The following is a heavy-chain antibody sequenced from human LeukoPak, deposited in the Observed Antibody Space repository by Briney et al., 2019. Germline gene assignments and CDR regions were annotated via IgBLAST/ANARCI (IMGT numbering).Heavy chain of an antibody. J-gene: IGHJ4*02. V-gene: IGHV4-31*03. CDR3: ARARYYYDSSGYPPMYYFDY. D-gene: IGHD3-22*01. CDR2: IYYSGST. CDR1: GGSISSGGYY. Sequence: PSQTLSLTCTVSGGSISSGGYYWSWIRQHPGKGLEWIGYIYYSGSTYYNPSLKSRVTISVDTSKNQFSLKLSSVTAADTAVYYCARARYYYDSSGYPPMYYFDYWGQGTLVTVSS.